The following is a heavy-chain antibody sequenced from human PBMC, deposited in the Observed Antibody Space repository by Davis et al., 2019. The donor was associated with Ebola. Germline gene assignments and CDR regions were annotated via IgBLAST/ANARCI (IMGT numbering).Heavy chain of an antibody. CDR1: GGSISSYY. Sequence: SETLSLTCTVSGGSISSYYWSWIRQPPGKGLEWIGYIYYSGSTNYNPSLKSRVTISVDTSKNQFSLKLSSVTAADTAVYYCARDRYYTIDVWGQGTTVTVSS. D-gene: IGHD3-10*01. J-gene: IGHJ6*02. V-gene: IGHV4-59*12. CDR2: IYYSGST. CDR3: ARDRYYTIDV.